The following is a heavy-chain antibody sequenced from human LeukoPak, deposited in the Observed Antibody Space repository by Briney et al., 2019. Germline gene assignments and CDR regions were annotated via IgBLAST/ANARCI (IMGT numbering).Heavy chain of an antibody. CDR2: TYYRSQWHN. V-gene: IGHV6-1*01. Sequence: NRSQTLSLTCAISGDSVSNNNYAWNWTRQSPSRGLEWLGRTYYRSQWHNDYARSVVSRISVDPDTSRNQFSLHLDSVTPDDTAVYYCAGGYAFDVWGQGTMVTVSS. CDR1: GDSVSNNNYA. J-gene: IGHJ3*01. CDR3: AGGYAFDV.